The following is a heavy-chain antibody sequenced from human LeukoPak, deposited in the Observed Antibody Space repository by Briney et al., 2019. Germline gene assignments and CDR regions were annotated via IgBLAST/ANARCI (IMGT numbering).Heavy chain of an antibody. CDR1: GFTVSSYG. V-gene: IGHV3-30*18. D-gene: IGHD1-7*01. CDR3: AKDNPNQLRPLDY. J-gene: IGHJ4*02. CDR2: ISSDGSNK. Sequence: GGSLRLSCAASGFTVSSYGMHWVRQAPGEGLEWVAVISSDGSNKYYADSVKGRFILSRDNHKNPPYLQVNCLRAEDTAVYYCAKDNPNQLRPLDYWGQGTLVTVSS.